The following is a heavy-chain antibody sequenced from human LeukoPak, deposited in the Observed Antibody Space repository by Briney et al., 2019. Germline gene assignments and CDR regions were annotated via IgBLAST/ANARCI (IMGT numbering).Heavy chain of an antibody. CDR2: IKQDGSEK. CDR3: ARDLNYFDY. J-gene: IGHJ4*02. CDR1: GFTFSSFW. V-gene: IGHV3-7*01. Sequence: GGSLRLSCAASGFTFSSFWMAWVRQAPGKGLEWVANIKQDGSEKYYVDSVRGRFTISRDNATNSLYLQMNSLRAEDTAVYYCARDLNYFDYWGQGTLVTVSS.